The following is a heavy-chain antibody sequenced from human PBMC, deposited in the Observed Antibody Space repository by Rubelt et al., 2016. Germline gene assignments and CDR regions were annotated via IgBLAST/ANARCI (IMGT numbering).Heavy chain of an antibody. J-gene: IGHJ6*02. CDR1: GDSISSYY. CDR3: ARQNRYYYYGMDV. V-gene: IGHV4-59*08. Sequence: QVQLQESGPGLVKPSETLSLTCTVSGDSISSYYWSWIRQPPGKGLEWIGYIYYSGSTYYNTSLTSRVTISVDTSKNQCSRRLSSVTAADTAVYYCARQNRYYYYGMDVWGQGTTVTVS. CDR2: IYYSGST.